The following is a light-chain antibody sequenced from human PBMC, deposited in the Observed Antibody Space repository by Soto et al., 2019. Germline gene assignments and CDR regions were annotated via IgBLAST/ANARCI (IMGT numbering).Light chain of an antibody. CDR1: QIVSSNY. J-gene: IGKJ1*01. CDR3: QQCGRSPT. V-gene: IGKV3-20*01. CDR2: DVS. Sequence: EIVLTQSPGTLSLSQRERATLSCRSSQIVSSNYLAWYQQKPDQAPRLFIYDVSGRATGIPDSFRSSGSGTDFTLTLSRLEPDYCAVYYCQQCGRSPTCGQGTKVDIK.